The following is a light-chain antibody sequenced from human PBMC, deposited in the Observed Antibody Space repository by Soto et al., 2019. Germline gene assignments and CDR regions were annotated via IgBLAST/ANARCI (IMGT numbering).Light chain of an antibody. CDR3: SSWTSSTTQV. J-gene: IGLJ3*02. CDR1: SSDVGGYNF. Sequence: QSVLTQPASVSGSHGQSITISCTGTSSDVGGYNFVSWYQQHPGKAPKLMIYEVNNRPSGVSNRFSGSKSGNTASLTISGLQAEDEADYYCSSWTSSTTQVLGGGTKFTVL. V-gene: IGLV2-14*01. CDR2: EVN.